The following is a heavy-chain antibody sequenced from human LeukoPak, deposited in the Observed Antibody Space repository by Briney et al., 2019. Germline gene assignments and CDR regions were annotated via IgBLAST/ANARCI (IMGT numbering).Heavy chain of an antibody. Sequence: PSETLSLTCTVSGGSISSGDYYWSWIRQPPGKALEWIGYIYYTGSTDYNPSLKSRVTMSVDTSKNQFSLKLRSVTAADTAVYYCARDGSPMAWGQGTLVTVSS. V-gene: IGHV4-61*08. D-gene: IGHD1-26*01. J-gene: IGHJ5*02. CDR3: ARDGSPMA. CDR1: GGSISSGDYY. CDR2: IYYTGST.